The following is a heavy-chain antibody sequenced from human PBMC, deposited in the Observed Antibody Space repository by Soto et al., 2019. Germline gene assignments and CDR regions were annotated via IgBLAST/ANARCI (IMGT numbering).Heavy chain of an antibody. CDR3: ARGLGGYYYYGMDV. CDR1: GGSISSGDYY. J-gene: IGHJ6*02. CDR2: IYYSGST. V-gene: IGHV4-30-4*01. Sequence: KPSETLSLTCTVSGGSISSGDYYWSWIRQPPGKGLEWIGYIYYSGSTYYNPSLKSRVTISVDTSKNQFSLKLSSVTAADTAVYYCARGLGGYYYYGMDVWGQGTTVTVSS.